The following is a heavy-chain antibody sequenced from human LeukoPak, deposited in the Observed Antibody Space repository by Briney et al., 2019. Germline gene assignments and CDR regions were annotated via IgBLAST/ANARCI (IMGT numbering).Heavy chain of an antibody. CDR2: INPSGGST. J-gene: IGHJ4*02. V-gene: IGHV1-46*01. CDR1: GYTFTSYY. CDR3: ARDRGDFDY. Sequence: GASVKVSCKASGYTFTSYYMHWVRQAPGQGLEWMGIINPSGGSTSYVQKIQGRVTMTRDMSTSTVYMELSSLRSEDTAVYYCARDRGDFDYWGQGTLVTVSS. D-gene: IGHD1-26*01.